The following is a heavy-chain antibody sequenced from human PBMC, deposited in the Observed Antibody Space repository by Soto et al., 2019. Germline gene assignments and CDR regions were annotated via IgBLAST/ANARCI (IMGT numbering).Heavy chain of an antibody. CDR3: AREVLWSRYFDY. J-gene: IGHJ4*02. Sequence: QVQLVESGGGVVQPGRSLRLSCAASGFIFSNYVMYWVRQAPGKGLEWVAFMSYDGTTKSYADSVKGRFTISRDNSQNTLYLQMNSLRPEDTGVYYCAREVLWSRYFDYWGKGTLVTVS. CDR1: GFIFSNYV. V-gene: IGHV3-30-3*01. CDR2: MSYDGTTK. D-gene: IGHD3-10*01.